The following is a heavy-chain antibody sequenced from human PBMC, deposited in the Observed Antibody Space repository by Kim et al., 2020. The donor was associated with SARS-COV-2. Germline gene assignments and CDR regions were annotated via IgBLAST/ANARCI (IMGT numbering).Heavy chain of an antibody. CDR3: TRGTGAGSVGSYYYGMDV. D-gene: IGHD3-10*01. Sequence: SETLSLTCGVSGGSISSRNWWTWVRQPPGKGLEWIGEIYHSGSTNYNPSLTSRVTISVDKSKNHFSLKLSSVTAADTAVYYCTRGTGAGSVGSYYYGMDVWGQGTTVTVS. V-gene: IGHV4-4*02. CDR1: GGSISSRNW. J-gene: IGHJ6*02. CDR2: IYHSGST.